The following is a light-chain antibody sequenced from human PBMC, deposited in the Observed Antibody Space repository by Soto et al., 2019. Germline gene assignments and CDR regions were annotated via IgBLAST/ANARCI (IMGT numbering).Light chain of an antibody. CDR1: SSDVGTYNL. V-gene: IGLV2-23*01. J-gene: IGLJ2*01. Sequence: QSALTQPASVSGSPGQSITISCTGTSSDVGTYNLVSWYHQHPGRAPKLMIYEGSKRPSGISNRFSGSKSGNTASLTISGLQAEDEADYYCCSYAETATVVFGGGTKLTVL. CDR2: EGS. CDR3: CSYAETATVV.